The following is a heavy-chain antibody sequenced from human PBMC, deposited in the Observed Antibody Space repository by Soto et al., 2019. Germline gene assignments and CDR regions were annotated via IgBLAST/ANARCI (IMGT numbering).Heavy chain of an antibody. CDR3: AKEKDFDFVWGSDRYTSHH. Sequence: PERSMRLSCTPSGFTFKTYAITWFRQDPGKWLEWVAAISGSGSTFYANSVKGRLTISRDNSRNTVSLQMHSLRAEDSAIYYCAKEKDFDFVWGSDRYTSHHWVQGTLVTVS. D-gene: IGHD3-16*02. J-gene: IGHJ5*02. CDR1: GFTFKTYA. V-gene: IGHV3-23*01. CDR2: ISGSGST.